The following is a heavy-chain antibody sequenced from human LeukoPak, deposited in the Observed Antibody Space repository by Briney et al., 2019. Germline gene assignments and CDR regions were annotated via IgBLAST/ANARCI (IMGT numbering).Heavy chain of an antibody. CDR1: GFTFSSST. J-gene: IGHJ4*02. V-gene: IGHV3-23*01. CDR2: ISGSGGST. D-gene: IGHD6-19*01. Sequence: GGSLRLSCAASGFTFSSSTMTWVRQAPGKGLEWVSGISGSGGSTYYAESVKGRFTISRDNSKSTLYLQMNSPRAEDTAIYYCAKGSGWYNWGQGTLVTVSS. CDR3: AKGSGWYN.